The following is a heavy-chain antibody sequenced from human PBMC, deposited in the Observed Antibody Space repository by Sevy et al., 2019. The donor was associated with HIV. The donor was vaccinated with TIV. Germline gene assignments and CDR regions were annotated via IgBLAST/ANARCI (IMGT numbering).Heavy chain of an antibody. D-gene: IGHD2-8*01. CDR3: AREGCTKPHDY. Sequence: GGSLRLSCAASGFTFNKYSMSWVRQPPGKGLEWVATLSFGCGEINYADSVKGRSTISRDNSKNSFYLQKNNLRAEDTALYYCAREGCTKPHDYWGQGTLVTVSS. V-gene: IGHV3-23*01. CDR1: GFTFNKYS. CDR2: LSFGCGEI. J-gene: IGHJ4*02.